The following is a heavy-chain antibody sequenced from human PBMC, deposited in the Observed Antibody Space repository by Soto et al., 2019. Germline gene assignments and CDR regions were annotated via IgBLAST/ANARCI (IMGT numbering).Heavy chain of an antibody. CDR2: INAGNGNT. J-gene: IGHJ4*02. CDR3: AKDPAPYYYDSSGYRYFDY. D-gene: IGHD3-22*01. Sequence: ASVKVSCKASGYTFTSYAMHWVRQAPGQRLEWMGWINAGNGNTKYSQKFQGRVTITRDTSASTAYMELSSLRSEDTAVYYCAKDPAPYYYDSSGYRYFDYWGQGTLVTVSS. V-gene: IGHV1-3*01. CDR1: GYTFTSYA.